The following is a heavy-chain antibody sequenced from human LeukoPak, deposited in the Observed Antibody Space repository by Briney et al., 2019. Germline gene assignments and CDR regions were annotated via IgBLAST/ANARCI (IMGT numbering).Heavy chain of an antibody. V-gene: IGHV3-23*01. CDR1: GFTFSSYA. Sequence: GGSLRLSCAASGFTFSSYAMSWVRQAPGKGLEWVSAISGSGGSTYYADSVKGRFTISRDNSKNTLYLQMNSLRAEDTAVYYCANDKQWLNYFDYWGQGTLVTVSS. D-gene: IGHD6-19*01. CDR3: ANDKQWLNYFDY. CDR2: ISGSGGST. J-gene: IGHJ4*02.